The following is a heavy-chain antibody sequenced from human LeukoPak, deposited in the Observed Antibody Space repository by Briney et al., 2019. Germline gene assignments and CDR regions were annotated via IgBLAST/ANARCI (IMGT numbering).Heavy chain of an antibody. CDR3: ARDNPHSSSWYFNFDY. Sequence: SQTPSLTCAISGDSVSSNSAAWNWIRQSPSRGLEWLGRTYYRSKWYNDYAVSVKSRITINPDTSKNQFSLQLNSVTPEDTAVYYCARDNPHSSSWYFNFDYWGQGTLVTVSS. CDR1: GDSVSSNSAA. CDR2: TYYRSKWYN. J-gene: IGHJ4*02. D-gene: IGHD6-13*01. V-gene: IGHV6-1*01.